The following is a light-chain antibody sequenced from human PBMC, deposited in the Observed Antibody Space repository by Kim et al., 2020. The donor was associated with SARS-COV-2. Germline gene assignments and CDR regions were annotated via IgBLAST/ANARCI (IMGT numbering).Light chain of an antibody. CDR2: ATS. CDR1: QDIGND. CDR3: QKCVSAPLT. J-gene: IGKJ4*01. Sequence: ASVGDRVTIPCRASQDIGNDLAWYQQKPGRVPRLLISATSTLHSGVPSRFSGSGSGTDFTLTISSLQPEDVATYYCQKCVSAPLTFGGGTRVDIK. V-gene: IGKV1-27*01.